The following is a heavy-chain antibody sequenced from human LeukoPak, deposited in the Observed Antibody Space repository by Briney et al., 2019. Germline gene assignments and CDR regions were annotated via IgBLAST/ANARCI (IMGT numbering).Heavy chain of an antibody. Sequence: SETLSLTCTVSGGSISGSSYYWGWIRQPPGTGLEWIGSIYYSGSTYYNPSLKSRVTISVDTSKNQFSLKLNSVTATDTAVYYCAKDGGLWVSAHWGDSWGRGTLVTVSS. CDR2: IYYSGST. CDR1: GGSISGSSYY. D-gene: IGHD7-27*01. J-gene: IGHJ4*02. CDR3: AKDGGLWVSAHWGDS. V-gene: IGHV4-39*02.